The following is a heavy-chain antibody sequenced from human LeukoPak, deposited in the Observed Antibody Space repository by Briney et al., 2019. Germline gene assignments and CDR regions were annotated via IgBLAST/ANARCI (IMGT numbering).Heavy chain of an antibody. CDR1: GGSLNSYY. V-gene: IGHV4-59*01. Sequence: SETLSLTCTVSGGSLNSYYWSWIRQPPGKGLEWIGYIYYAGSTNYNPSLKSRITISVDTSKNQFSLKLTSITAADTAVYSCARVRGGTYNHYFDYWGQGTLVTVSS. CDR3: ARVRGGTYNHYFDY. CDR2: IYYAGST. J-gene: IGHJ4*02. D-gene: IGHD5-24*01.